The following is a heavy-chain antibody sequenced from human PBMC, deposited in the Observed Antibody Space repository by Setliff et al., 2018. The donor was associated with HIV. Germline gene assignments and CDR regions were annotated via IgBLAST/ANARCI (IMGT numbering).Heavy chain of an antibody. CDR3: ARVRGRYYYHYAMDV. Sequence: SETLSLTCAVYGGSFSGYYWSWIRQPPGKGLEWIGEINDNGSTNYNPSLKSRVTISVDTSKNRFSLKLSSVTAADTAAYYCARVRGRYYYHYAMDVWSQGTTVTVSS. CDR1: GGSFSGYY. J-gene: IGHJ6*02. D-gene: IGHD3-10*01. V-gene: IGHV4-34*01. CDR2: INDNGST.